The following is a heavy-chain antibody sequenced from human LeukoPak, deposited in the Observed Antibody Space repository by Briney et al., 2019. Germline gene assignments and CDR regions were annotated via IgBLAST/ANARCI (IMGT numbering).Heavy chain of an antibody. J-gene: IGHJ3*02. Sequence: ASVKVSCKASGYTFTSYGISWVRQAPGQGLEWMGWISAYNGNTNYAQKLQGRVTMTTGTSTSTAYMELRSLRSDDTAAYYCARDVQIYCSSTSCYVDYDAFDIWVQGTMVTVSS. CDR1: GYTFTSYG. V-gene: IGHV1-18*01. D-gene: IGHD2-2*01. CDR3: ARDVQIYCSSTSCYVDYDAFDI. CDR2: ISAYNGNT.